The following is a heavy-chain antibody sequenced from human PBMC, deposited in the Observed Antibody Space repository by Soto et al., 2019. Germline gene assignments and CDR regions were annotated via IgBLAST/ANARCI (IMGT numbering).Heavy chain of an antibody. CDR3: ARGFNNNCYVFDL. J-gene: IGHJ5*02. V-gene: IGHV1-69*06. CDR1: GGTFSSQS. CDR2: IIPTFGTS. Sequence: GASVKVSCKASGGTFSSQSITWVRQAPGKGLEWMGGIIPTFGTSNYAPKFQGRVTFTADTSTGTAYMALSSLRSEDTAFYYCARGFNNNCYVFDLWGQGTLVTVSS. D-gene: IGHD2-21*01.